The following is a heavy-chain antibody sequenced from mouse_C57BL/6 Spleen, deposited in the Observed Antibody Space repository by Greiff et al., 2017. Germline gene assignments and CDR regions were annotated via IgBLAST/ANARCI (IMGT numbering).Heavy chain of an antibody. Sequence: EVKLVESGGGLVKPGGSLKLSCAASGFTFSDYGMHWVRQAPEKGLEWVAYISSGSSTIYYADTVKGRFTISRDNAKNTLFLQMTSLRSEDTAMXYCARRVSSYGWYFDVWGTGTTVTVSS. CDR3: ARRVSSYGWYFDV. V-gene: IGHV5-17*01. D-gene: IGHD1-1*01. CDR1: GFTFSDYG. CDR2: ISSGSSTI. J-gene: IGHJ1*03.